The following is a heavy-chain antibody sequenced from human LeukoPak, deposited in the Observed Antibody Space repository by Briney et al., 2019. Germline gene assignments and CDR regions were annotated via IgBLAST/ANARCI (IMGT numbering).Heavy chain of an antibody. J-gene: IGHJ6*03. Sequence: GSLRLSCAASGFTFSKYAMTWVRQAPGKGLEWIGTIYYSGTTYYNPSLKSRVTISLDTSKNQFSLKLSSVTAADTAIYYCARDFSSSSTVYYYYYMDVWGKGTTVTGSS. CDR3: ARDFSSSSTVYYYYYMDV. CDR2: IYYSGTT. V-gene: IGHV4-39*07. D-gene: IGHD6-6*01. CDR1: GFTFSKYA.